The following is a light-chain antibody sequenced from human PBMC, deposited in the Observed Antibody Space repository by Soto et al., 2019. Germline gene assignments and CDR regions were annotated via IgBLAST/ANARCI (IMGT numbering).Light chain of an antibody. J-gene: IGLJ1*01. CDR3: CSFAGRPTSHV. V-gene: IGLV2-23*02. CDR2: EVT. CDR1: SSDVGVFDL. Sequence: QSVLTQPASVSGSPGQSVTISCTGTSSDVGVFDLVSWYQQHPGKAPHLIIFEVTKRPSGVSSRFSGSRSGLAASLTISGLQAEDEAEYYCCSFAGRPTSHVFGSGTKVTVL.